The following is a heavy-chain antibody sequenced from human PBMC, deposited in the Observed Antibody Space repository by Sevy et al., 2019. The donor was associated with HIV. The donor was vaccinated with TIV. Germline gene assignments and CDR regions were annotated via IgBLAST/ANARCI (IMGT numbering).Heavy chain of an antibody. CDR2: ISYDGSNK. V-gene: IGHV3-30-3*01. J-gene: IGHJ3*02. CDR1: GFTFSSYA. D-gene: IGHD4-17*01. Sequence: GGSLRLSCAASGFTFSSYAMHWVRQAPGKGLEWVAVISYDGSNKYYADSVKGRLTISRDNSKSSLYLQMNSLRAEDTAVYYCGSHDYGGNSGAFDIWGQGSMVTVSS. CDR3: GSHDYGGNSGAFDI.